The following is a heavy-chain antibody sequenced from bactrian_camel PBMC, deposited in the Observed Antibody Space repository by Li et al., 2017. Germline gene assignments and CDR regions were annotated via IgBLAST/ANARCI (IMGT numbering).Heavy chain of an antibody. CDR2: HGTDGST. CDR1: GGSFS. Sequence: HVQLVESGGGSVQAGGSLRLSCAQYGGSFSMAWFRQAPGKGREGVAAHGTDGSTMYDDSVKGRFTISSNCAKNMLYMQMNNLKPEDTAMYVCAAGSRYSAWCEHDAYNYWGQGNQVTVS. J-gene: IGHJ4*01. D-gene: IGHD1*01. V-gene: IGHV3S55*01. CDR3: AAGSRYSAWCEHDAYNY.